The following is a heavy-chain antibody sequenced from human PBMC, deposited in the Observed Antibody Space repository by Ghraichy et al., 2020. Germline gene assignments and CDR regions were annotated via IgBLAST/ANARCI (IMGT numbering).Heavy chain of an antibody. D-gene: IGHD3-22*01. CDR1: GGSISRSSYY. Sequence: SETLYLTCTVSGGSISRSSYYWSWIRQPPGKGLEWIGSIYYSGSTFRNPSLKSRVTISVDTSKNQFSLRLTSVTAADTAVYYCARHVADSSWYSYYFDYWGQGTPVTVSS. V-gene: IGHV4-39*01. CDR3: ARHVADSSWYSYYFDY. J-gene: IGHJ4*02. CDR2: IYYSGST.